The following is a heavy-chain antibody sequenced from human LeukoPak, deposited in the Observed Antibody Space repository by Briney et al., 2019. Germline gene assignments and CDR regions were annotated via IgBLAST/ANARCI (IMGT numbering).Heavy chain of an antibody. CDR1: GGSFSHSNW. Sequence: PSETLSLTCAVSGGSFSHSNWWTWVRQSPGKGLEWIGEVHPSEGTNYNPSLKSRVTISLDKSKNQFSLELNSVTAADTAMYYCARYNWNTWFDPWGQGALVTVSS. J-gene: IGHJ5*02. CDR2: VHPSEGT. CDR3: ARYNWNTWFDP. D-gene: IGHD1-1*01. V-gene: IGHV4-4*02.